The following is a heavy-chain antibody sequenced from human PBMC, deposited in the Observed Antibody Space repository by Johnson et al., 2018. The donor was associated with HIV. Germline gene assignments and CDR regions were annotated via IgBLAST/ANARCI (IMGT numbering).Heavy chain of an antibody. Sequence: VQLVESGGGLVQPGRSLRLSCAASGFTFDDYAMHWVRQAPGKGLEWVSGISWNSGSIGYADSVKGRFTISRDNAKNSLYLQMNSLSAEDSALYYCAKEGRDAFDIWGQGTMVTVSS. CDR1: GFTFDDYA. CDR3: AKEGRDAFDI. CDR2: ISWNSGSI. V-gene: IGHV3-9*01. D-gene: IGHD3-10*01. J-gene: IGHJ3*02.